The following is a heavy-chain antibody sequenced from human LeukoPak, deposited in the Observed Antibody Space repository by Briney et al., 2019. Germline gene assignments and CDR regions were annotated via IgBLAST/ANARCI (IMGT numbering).Heavy chain of an antibody. CDR3: AREAPPPYYYGSGSYLFDY. V-gene: IGHV4-61*02. CDR2: IYTSGST. D-gene: IGHD3-10*01. Sequence: SETLSLTCTVSGGSISSGSYYWSWIRQPAGKGLEWIGRIYTSGSTNYNPSLKSRVIISVDTSKNQFSLKLSSVTAADTAVYYCAREAPPPYYYGSGSYLFDYWGQGTLVTVSS. J-gene: IGHJ4*02. CDR1: GGSISSGSYY.